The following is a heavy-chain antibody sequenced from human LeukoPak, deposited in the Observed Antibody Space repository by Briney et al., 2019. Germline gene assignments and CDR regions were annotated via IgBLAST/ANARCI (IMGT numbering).Heavy chain of an antibody. Sequence: GGSLRLSCAASGFTFSNSGMHWVRQAPGKGLEWVAFIRYDGNTRYYADSVKGRFTISRDNSKDTLYLQVNSLRAEDTAVYYCAELGITMIGGVWGKGTTVTISS. J-gene: IGHJ6*04. V-gene: IGHV3-30*02. CDR1: GFTFSNSG. CDR2: IRYDGNTR. D-gene: IGHD3-10*02. CDR3: AELGITMIGGV.